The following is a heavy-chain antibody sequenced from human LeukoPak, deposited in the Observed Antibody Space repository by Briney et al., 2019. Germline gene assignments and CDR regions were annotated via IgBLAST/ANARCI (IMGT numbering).Heavy chain of an antibody. CDR2: ISGSTGDK. CDR3: ARDDENYGSGSYYNVFSY. V-gene: IGHV3-21*01. D-gene: IGHD3-10*01. J-gene: IGHJ4*02. CDR1: GFTFSLYA. Sequence: GGSLRLSCVTSGFTFSLYAINWVRQAPGKGLEWVSSISGSTGDKYYADSVKGRFTISRDNARNSVYLQMSSLRDEDTAVYYCARDDENYGSGSYYNVFSYWGQGTLVTISS.